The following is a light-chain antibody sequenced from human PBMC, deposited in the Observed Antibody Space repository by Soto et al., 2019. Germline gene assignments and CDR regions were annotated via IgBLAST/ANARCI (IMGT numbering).Light chain of an antibody. CDR2: GAS. Sequence: EIVLTQSPGTLSLSPGGRATLSCRASRSVSSSFLAWYQQKPGQAPRLLIYGASSRATGIPDRFSGSGSGTDFTLTISRLEPEDFAVYYCQQYGSSPPLTFGGGTRWISN. CDR1: RSVSSSF. J-gene: IGKJ4*01. CDR3: QQYGSSPPLT. V-gene: IGKV3-20*01.